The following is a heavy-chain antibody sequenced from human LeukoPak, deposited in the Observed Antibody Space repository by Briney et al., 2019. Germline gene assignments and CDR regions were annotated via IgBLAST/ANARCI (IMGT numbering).Heavy chain of an antibody. J-gene: IGHJ5*02. CDR1: GDSFTSVTDY. V-gene: IGHV4-39*07. D-gene: IGHD6-6*01. CDR2: GDYSGGT. Sequence: SETLSLTCTVSGDSFTSVTDYWAWIRQPPGKGLEWIASGDYSGGTYYNPSLESRVAISADMSKNQISLKLTSVTGADTAVYYCARDWGGVYSSSHEDWFDPWGQGTLVTVSS. CDR3: ARDWGGVYSSSHEDWFDP.